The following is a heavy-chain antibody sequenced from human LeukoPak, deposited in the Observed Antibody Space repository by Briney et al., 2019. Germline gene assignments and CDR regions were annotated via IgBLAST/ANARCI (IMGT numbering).Heavy chain of an antibody. V-gene: IGHV1-2*02. J-gene: IGHJ1*01. CDR2: INPNSGGT. Sequence: GASVKVSCKASGYTFTGNYMHWVRQAPGQGLEWMGWINPNSGGTNYAQKFQGRVTMTRDTSIGTAYMELNRLRSDDTAVYYCARGSYDSSDFEYFHRWGQGTLVTVSS. D-gene: IGHD3-22*01. CDR3: ARGSYDSSDFEYFHR. CDR1: GYTFTGNY.